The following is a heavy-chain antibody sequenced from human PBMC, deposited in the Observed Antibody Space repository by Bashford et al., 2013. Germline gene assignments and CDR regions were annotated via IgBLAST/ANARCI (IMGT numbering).Heavy chain of an antibody. CDR3: ARVLGGHMVRGAFDI. D-gene: IGHD3-10*01. CDR2: INPNSGGT. Sequence: VASVKVSCKASGYTFTSYDINWVRQAPGQGLEWMGWINPNSGGTNYAQKFQGWVTMTRDTSISTAYMELSRLRSDDTAVYYCARVLGGHMVRGAFDIWGQGTMVTVSS. CDR1: GYTFTSYD. V-gene: IGHV1-2*04. J-gene: IGHJ3*02.